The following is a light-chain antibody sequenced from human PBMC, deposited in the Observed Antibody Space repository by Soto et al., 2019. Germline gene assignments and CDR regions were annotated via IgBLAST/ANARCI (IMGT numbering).Light chain of an antibody. Sequence: EIVLTQSPGTLSSSPGERATLSCRASQSIDNSYFAWYQHEPGQAPRLLIYATSSRDTGIPDRFGGSECGTDFPLTIDSLEPEDFAVYYCQQYLASSWTFGQGTKVDIK. J-gene: IGKJ1*01. CDR2: ATS. V-gene: IGKV3-20*01. CDR3: QQYLASSWT. CDR1: QSIDNSY.